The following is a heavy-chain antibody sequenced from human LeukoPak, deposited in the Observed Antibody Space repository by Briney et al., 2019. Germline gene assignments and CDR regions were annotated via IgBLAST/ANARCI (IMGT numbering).Heavy chain of an antibody. CDR1: GGSVSSSDYY. CDR2: IYYSGST. V-gene: IGHV4-30-4*01. D-gene: IGHD6-13*01. J-gene: IGHJ4*02. Sequence: PSETLSLTCTVSGGSVSSSDYYWSWMGQPPGKGLEWIGYIYYSGSTYYSPSLKSRVTISVDMSKNQFSLKLSSVTAADTAVYYCARDPQYRSSWYFDYWGQGTLVTVSS. CDR3: ARDPQYRSSWYFDY.